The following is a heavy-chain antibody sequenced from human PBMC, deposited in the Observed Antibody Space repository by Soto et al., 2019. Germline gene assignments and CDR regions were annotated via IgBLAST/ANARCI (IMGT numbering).Heavy chain of an antibody. J-gene: IGHJ6*02. V-gene: IGHV4-61*01. Sequence: KPSETLSLTCTVSGGSVSSGSYYWSWIRQPPGKGLEWIGYIYYSGSTNYNPSLKSRVTISVDTSKNQFSLKLSSVTAADTAVYYCARDRGYDFWSGYFSESDVSLGYYGMDVWGQGTTVTVSS. CDR1: GGSVSSGSYY. CDR2: IYYSGST. CDR3: ARDRGYDFWSGYFSESDVSLGYYGMDV. D-gene: IGHD3-3*01.